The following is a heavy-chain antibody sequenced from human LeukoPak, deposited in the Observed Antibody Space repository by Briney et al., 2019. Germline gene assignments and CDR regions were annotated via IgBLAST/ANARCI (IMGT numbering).Heavy chain of an antibody. V-gene: IGHV1-2*02. CDR1: GYTFTVNY. D-gene: IGHD6-6*01. Sequence: ASVKVSCKASGYTFTVNYIHWVRQAPGQGLEWMGWINPNNGGTNYAQKFRGRVTMTRDTSTSTVYMELSSLRSEDTAVYYCAREPLDDYGGYWGQGTLVTVSS. CDR3: AREPLDDYGGY. CDR2: INPNNGGT. J-gene: IGHJ4*02.